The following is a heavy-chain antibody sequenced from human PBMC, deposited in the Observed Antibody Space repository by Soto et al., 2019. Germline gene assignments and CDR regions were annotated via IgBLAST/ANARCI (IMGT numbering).Heavy chain of an antibody. V-gene: IGHV5-10-1*01. CDR1: GYSFTSYW. Sequence: GDSLKISCKGSGYSFTSYWISWVRQMPGKGLEWMGRIDPSDSYTNYSPSFQGHVTISADKSISTAYLQWSSLKASDTAMYYCARGGYCSAGSCQYYYYRMDVWAQGPRSPYT. J-gene: IGHJ6*02. D-gene: IGHD2-15*01. CDR3: ARGGYCSAGSCQYYYYRMDV. CDR2: IDPSDSYT.